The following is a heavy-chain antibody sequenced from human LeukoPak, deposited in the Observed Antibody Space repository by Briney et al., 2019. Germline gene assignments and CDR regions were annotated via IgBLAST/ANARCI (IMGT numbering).Heavy chain of an antibody. Sequence: SVKVSCKASGDPLGSHAISWVRQAPGQGLEWMGVIVPFLGTTHYAQKFQGRVTITTDESTTTVYMELSSLTSEDTSAYYCARTLTTAPTTPYYYYYMDVWGKGTTVTVSS. V-gene: IGHV1-69*05. D-gene: IGHD4-11*01. CDR3: ARTLTTAPTTPYYYYYMDV. CDR2: IVPFLGTT. J-gene: IGHJ6*03. CDR1: GDPLGSHA.